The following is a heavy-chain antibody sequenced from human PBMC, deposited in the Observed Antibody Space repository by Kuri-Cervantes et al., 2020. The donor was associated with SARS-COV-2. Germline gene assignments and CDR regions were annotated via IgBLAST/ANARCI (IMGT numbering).Heavy chain of an antibody. CDR3: ARVMIGEFSFDY. D-gene: IGHD3-10*02. Sequence: GGSLRLSCAASGFTFSSYEMNWVRQAPGKGLEWVAVISYDGSKNYYADSVKGRFTISRDNSKNTLYLQMNSLRAEDTAVYYCARVMIGEFSFDYWGQGTLVTVSS. V-gene: IGHV3-30*03. CDR2: ISYDGSKN. CDR1: GFTFSSYE. J-gene: IGHJ4*02.